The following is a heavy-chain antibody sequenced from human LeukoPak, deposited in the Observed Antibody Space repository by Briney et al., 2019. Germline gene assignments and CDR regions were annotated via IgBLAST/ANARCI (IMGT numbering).Heavy chain of an antibody. CDR2: INPYSGGT. CDR1: GYTFIDYY. J-gene: IGHJ4*02. Sequence: GSVKVSCKASGYTFIDYYLHWVRQVPGQGLEWMGWINPYSGGTKYTQKFQGRVTMTRDTSISTAYMDLNRLTFDDTAFYYCARGDIYGDYVWWGQGTLVTVAS. D-gene: IGHD4-17*01. V-gene: IGHV1-2*02. CDR3: ARGDIYGDYVW.